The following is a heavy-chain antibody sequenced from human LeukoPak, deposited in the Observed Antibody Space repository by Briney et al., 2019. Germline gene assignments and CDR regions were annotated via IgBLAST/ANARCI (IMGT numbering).Heavy chain of an antibody. D-gene: IGHD1-26*01. Sequence: PSETLSLTCTVSGGSISSYYWGWIRQPPGKGLEWIGNIYDSGSTYYNASLQSRVTISIDTSENQFSLRLSSVTAADTAMYYCAKSGAYGLIDYWGQGTLVTVSS. CDR1: GGSISSYY. CDR2: IYDSGST. CDR3: AKSGAYGLIDY. V-gene: IGHV4-59*04. J-gene: IGHJ4*02.